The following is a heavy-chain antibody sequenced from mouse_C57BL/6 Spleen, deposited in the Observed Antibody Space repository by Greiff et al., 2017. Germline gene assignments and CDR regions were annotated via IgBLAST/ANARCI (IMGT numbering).Heavy chain of an antibody. Sequence: EVQLVESGGGLVKPGGSLKLSCAASGFTFSDYGMHWVRQAPEKGLEWVAYISSGSSTIYYADTVKGRFTISRDNAKNTLFLQMTSLRSEDTAMYYCASYYSNYGGWYFDVWGTGTTVTVSS. CDR1: GFTFSDYG. J-gene: IGHJ1*03. CDR3: ASYYSNYGGWYFDV. CDR2: ISSGSSTI. V-gene: IGHV5-17*01. D-gene: IGHD2-5*01.